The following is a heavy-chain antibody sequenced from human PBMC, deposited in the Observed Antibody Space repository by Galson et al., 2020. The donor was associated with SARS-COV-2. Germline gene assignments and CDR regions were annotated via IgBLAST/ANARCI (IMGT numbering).Heavy chain of an antibody. Sequence: GGSLRLSCAASGFIFNNYGMHWVRQAPGEGLEWLAFIQYDGNNKYYADSVDGRFIISRDSSNNTLCLQMNSLRAEDTAVYYCAREGYSENSAEARFGTFNLWGQGTMVTVSS. J-gene: IGHJ3*01. CDR3: AREGYSENSAEARFGTFNL. CDR2: IQYDGNNK. V-gene: IGHV3-30*02. CDR1: GFIFNNYG. D-gene: IGHD2-15*01.